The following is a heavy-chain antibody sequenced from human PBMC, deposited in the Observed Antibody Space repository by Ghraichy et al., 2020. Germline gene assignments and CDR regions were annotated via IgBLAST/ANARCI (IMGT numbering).Heavy chain of an antibody. CDR2: IYWNDDK. Sequence: SGPTLVKPTQTLTLTCTFSGFSLSTSGVGVGWIRQPPGKALEWLALIYWNDDKRYSPSLKSRLTITKDTSKNQVVLTMTNMDPVDTATYYCVQVVVAARGNWFDPWGQGTLVTVSS. V-gene: IGHV2-5*01. CDR3: VQVVVAARGNWFDP. CDR1: GFSLSTSGVG. D-gene: IGHD2-15*01. J-gene: IGHJ5*02.